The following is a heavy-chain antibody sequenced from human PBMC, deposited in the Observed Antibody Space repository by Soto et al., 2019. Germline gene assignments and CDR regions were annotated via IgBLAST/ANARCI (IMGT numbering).Heavy chain of an antibody. CDR1: GFTVSSNY. CDR3: EREPPATRHGMDV. V-gene: IGHV3-53*02. Sequence: EVQLVETGGGLIQPGGSLRLSCAASGFTVSSNYMSWVRQAPGKGLEWVSVIYSGGSTYYADSVRGRFTISRNNPKNTLYHQMKSLRAEETAVYYCEREPPATRHGMDVWGQGTTVTVSS. CDR2: IYSGGST. J-gene: IGHJ6*02.